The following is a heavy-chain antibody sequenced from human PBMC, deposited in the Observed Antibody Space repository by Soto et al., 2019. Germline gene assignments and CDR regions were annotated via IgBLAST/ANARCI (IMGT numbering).Heavy chain of an antibody. Sequence: QVQLVQSGAEVKKPGASVKVSCKASGYTFTGYYMHWVRQAPGQGLEWMGWINPNSGGTNYAQKFQGWVTMTRDTSISTAYMELSRLRSDDTAVYYCARARGYCSSTSCSDLDYWGQGTLVTVSS. V-gene: IGHV1-2*04. J-gene: IGHJ4*02. CDR3: ARARGYCSSTSCSDLDY. CDR2: INPNSGGT. CDR1: GYTFTGYY. D-gene: IGHD2-2*01.